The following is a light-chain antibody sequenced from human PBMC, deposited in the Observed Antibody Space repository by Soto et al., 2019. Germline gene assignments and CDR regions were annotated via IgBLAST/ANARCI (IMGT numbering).Light chain of an antibody. V-gene: IGLV1-44*01. CDR1: SSNIGTYT. CDR3: ATWDDSPRDVV. J-gene: IGLJ2*01. Sequence: QSVLTQPPSASGTPGQRVTISCSGTSSNIGTYTVNWYQQLPGTAPKLLIYNTNQRPSGAPDRFSGSKSGTSASLAISGLQSEDEADYYCATWDDSPRDVVFGGGTKLTVL. CDR2: NTN.